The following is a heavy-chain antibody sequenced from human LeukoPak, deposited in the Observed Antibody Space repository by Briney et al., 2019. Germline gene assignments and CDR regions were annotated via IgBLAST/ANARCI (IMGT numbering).Heavy chain of an antibody. CDR1: GYTFTGYY. Sequence: GASVKVSCKASGYTFTGYYMHWVRQAPGQGLEWMGWINPNSGGTNYAQKFQGRVTMTRDTSISTAYKELSRLRSYDTAVYYWARDDLPVAVADYWGQGTLVTGFS. CDR2: INPNSGGT. D-gene: IGHD6-19*01. J-gene: IGHJ4*02. CDR3: ARDDLPVAVADY. V-gene: IGHV1-2*02.